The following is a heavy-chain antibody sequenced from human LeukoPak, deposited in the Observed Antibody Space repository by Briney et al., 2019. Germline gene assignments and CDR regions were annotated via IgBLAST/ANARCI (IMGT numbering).Heavy chain of an antibody. V-gene: IGHV3-30*04. D-gene: IGHD2-8*01. CDR1: GFTFSSYA. Sequence: GGSLRLSCAASGFTFSSYAMHWVRQAPGKGLEWVAAISYDGSNKYYADSVKGRFTISRDNSKNTLYLQMNSLRAEDTAVYYCARDGQDCTNGVCDYYYYYMDVWGKGTTVTVSS. CDR3: ARDGQDCTNGVCDYYYYYMDV. J-gene: IGHJ6*03. CDR2: ISYDGSNK.